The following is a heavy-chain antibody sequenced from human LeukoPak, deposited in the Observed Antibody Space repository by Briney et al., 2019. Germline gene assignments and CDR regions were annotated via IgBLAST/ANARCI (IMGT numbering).Heavy chain of an antibody. CDR1: GYTFTGYY. D-gene: IGHD3-10*01. J-gene: IGHJ3*02. CDR2: INPNSGGT. V-gene: IGHV1-2*02. CDR3: AGSVGGLWFGELLQQIDAFDI. Sequence: ASVKVSCKASGYTFTGYYMHWVRQAPGQGLEWMGWINPNSGGTNYAQKFQGRVTMNRDTSISTAYMELSRLRSDDTAVYYCAGSVGGLWFGELLQQIDAFDIWGQGTMVTVSS.